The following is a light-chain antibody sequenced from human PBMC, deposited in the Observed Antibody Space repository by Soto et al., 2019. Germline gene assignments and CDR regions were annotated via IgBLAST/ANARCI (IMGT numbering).Light chain of an antibody. V-gene: IGKV3-11*01. J-gene: IGKJ4*01. CDR2: GAS. CDR3: QHRNNWPPGAA. Sequence: EIVLTQSPATLSLSPGERATLSCRASQSVSTYLAWYHQKPVQAPRLPIYGASNSATCIQARFSGSGSAIDFTITISSAEPEDFAVYYCQHRNNWPPGAAFGGGTKVEIK. CDR1: QSVSTY.